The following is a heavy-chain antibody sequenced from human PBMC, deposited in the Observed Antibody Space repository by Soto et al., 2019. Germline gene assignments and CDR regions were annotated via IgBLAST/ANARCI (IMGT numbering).Heavy chain of an antibody. D-gene: IGHD5-12*01. CDR2: IIPIFGTA. CDR3: ARAYGATFNWFDP. J-gene: IGHJ5*02. V-gene: IGHV1-69*06. CDR1: GGTFSSYA. Sequence: QVQLVQSGAEVKKPGSSVKVSCKASGGTFSSYAISWVRQAPGQGLEWKGGIIPIFGTANYAQKFQGRVTMTRDTSTSTVYMELSSLRSEDTAVYYCARAYGATFNWFDPWGQGTLVTVSS.